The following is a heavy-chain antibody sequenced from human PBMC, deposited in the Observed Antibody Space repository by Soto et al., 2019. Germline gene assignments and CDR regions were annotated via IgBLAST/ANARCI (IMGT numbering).Heavy chain of an antibody. Sequence: QVQLVQSGAEVKKPGSSVEVSCKASGGTFSSSAINWVRQAPGQGLEWMGSIIPSFGTANYAQKFQGRVTITADKSTSIAYMELSSLRSEDTDFYYCARGYNSSWDVCDLWGQGTLVTVSS. CDR2: IIPSFGTA. J-gene: IGHJ5*02. CDR3: ARGYNSSWDVCDL. V-gene: IGHV1-69*06. CDR1: GGTFSSSA. D-gene: IGHD6-13*01.